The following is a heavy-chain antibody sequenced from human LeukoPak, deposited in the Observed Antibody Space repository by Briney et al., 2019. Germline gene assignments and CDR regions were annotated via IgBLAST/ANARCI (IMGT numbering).Heavy chain of an antibody. D-gene: IGHD2-15*01. CDR3: GRAEGATRWFFDY. J-gene: IGHJ4*02. Sequence: SETLSLTCTVSGYSISSGYYWGWIRQSPGKGLEWIGSGYHIGSTYFNPSLRSRVTIFIDIFKNQFSLKLTSVTAADTAVYYCGRAEGATRWFFDYWGQGTLITVSS. CDR2: GYHIGST. V-gene: IGHV4-38-2*02. CDR1: GYSISSGYY.